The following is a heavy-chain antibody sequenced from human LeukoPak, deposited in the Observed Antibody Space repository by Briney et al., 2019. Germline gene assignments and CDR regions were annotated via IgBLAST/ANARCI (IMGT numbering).Heavy chain of an antibody. Sequence: SETLSLTCTVSGGSISSGDYYWSWIRQSPGKGLEWIGYIYYRGSTYYNPSLKSRVTMSVDMSKNQFSLKLSSVTAADTAVYYCAREGSLPSYYYYYMDVWGKGTTVTVSS. CDR3: AREGSLPSYYYYYMDV. V-gene: IGHV4-30-4*08. CDR2: IYYRGST. CDR1: GGSISSGDYY. D-gene: IGHD6-19*01. J-gene: IGHJ6*03.